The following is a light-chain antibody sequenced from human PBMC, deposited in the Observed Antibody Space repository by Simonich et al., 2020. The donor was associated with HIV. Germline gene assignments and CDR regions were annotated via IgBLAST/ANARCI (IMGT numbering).Light chain of an antibody. CDR1: QTISSRF. CDR2: AAS. CDR3: QQYNNWPT. J-gene: IGKJ4*01. V-gene: IGKV3-15*01. Sequence: EIVLTQSPGALSLSPGERATLSCRVSQTISSRFLAWFQQKPGQAPRLLIYAASSRATGIPARFSGSGSGTEFTLTISSMQSEDFAVYYCQQYNNWPTFGGGTKVEIK.